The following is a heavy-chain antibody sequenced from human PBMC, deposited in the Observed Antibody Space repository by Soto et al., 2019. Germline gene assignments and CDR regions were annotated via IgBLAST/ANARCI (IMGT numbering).Heavy chain of an antibody. CDR1: GFTYSTYT. D-gene: IGHD1-26*01. J-gene: IGHJ3*02. Sequence: GGSLRLSCAASGFTYSTYTMHWVRQAPGKGLEWVAVISYDGNNKFYADSVKGRFTISRDSTKQTLYLQMNSLRPDDTAMYYCAIEKVGATSVHVFAIWGQGTMVTAS. CDR2: ISYDGNNK. CDR3: AIEKVGATSVHVFAI. V-gene: IGHV3-30-3*01.